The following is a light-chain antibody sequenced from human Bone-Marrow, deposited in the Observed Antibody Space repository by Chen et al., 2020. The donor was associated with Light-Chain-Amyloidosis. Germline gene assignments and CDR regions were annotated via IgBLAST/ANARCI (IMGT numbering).Light chain of an antibody. Sequence: SYVLTQPSSVSVAPGQTATIACGGNNIGSTSVHWYQQTPGQAPLLVVYDDSDRPSGIPERLSGPNSGNTATLTISRVEDGDEDDYYCQVWDRSSDRPVFGGGTKLTVL. V-gene: IGLV3-21*02. J-gene: IGLJ3*02. CDR1: NIGSTS. CDR2: DDS. CDR3: QVWDRSSDRPV.